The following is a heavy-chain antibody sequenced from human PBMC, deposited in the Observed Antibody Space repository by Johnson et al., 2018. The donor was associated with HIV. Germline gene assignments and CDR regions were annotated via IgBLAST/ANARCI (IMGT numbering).Heavy chain of an antibody. J-gene: IGHJ3*02. D-gene: IGHD5-12*01. CDR1: GFTVSSNY. V-gene: IGHV3-53*01. CDR2: IYSGGST. CDR3: AKEGIVATKVGRDAFDI. Sequence: VQLVESGGGLIQPGGSLRLSCAASGFTVSSNYMSWVRQAPGKGLEWVSVIYSGGSTYYADSVKGRFTISRDNSKNTLYLQMNSLRAEDTAVYYCAKEGIVATKVGRDAFDIWGQGTLVTVSS.